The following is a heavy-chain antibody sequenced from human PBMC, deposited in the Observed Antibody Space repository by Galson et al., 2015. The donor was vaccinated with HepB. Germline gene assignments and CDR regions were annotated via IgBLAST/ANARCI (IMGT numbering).Heavy chain of an antibody. V-gene: IGHV4-59*08. CDR2: SYSSETT. CDR1: GGSISRYF. Sequence: SETLSLTCTVSGGSISRYFWSWIRQSPGKGLEWIGYSYSSETTNYNPSLKSRVTISVDTSKNQFSLKLSSVTAADSAVYYCARAPAAITERGYYYYYGMDVWGQGTTVTVS. J-gene: IGHJ6*02. D-gene: IGHD2-2*01. CDR3: ARAPAAITERGYYYYYGMDV.